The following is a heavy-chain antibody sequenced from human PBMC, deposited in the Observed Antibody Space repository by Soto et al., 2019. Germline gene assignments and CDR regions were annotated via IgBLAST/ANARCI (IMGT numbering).Heavy chain of an antibody. D-gene: IGHD3-9*01. CDR2: INHSGST. V-gene: IGHV4-34*01. J-gene: IGHJ4*02. CDR3: ARGAKQFDLDY. Sequence: TSETLSLTCAVYGGSFSGYYWSWIRQPPGKGLEWIGEINHSGSTNYNPSLKSRVTISVDTSKNQFSLKLSSVTAADTAVYYCARGAKQFDLDYWGQGTLVTVSS. CDR1: GGSFSGYY.